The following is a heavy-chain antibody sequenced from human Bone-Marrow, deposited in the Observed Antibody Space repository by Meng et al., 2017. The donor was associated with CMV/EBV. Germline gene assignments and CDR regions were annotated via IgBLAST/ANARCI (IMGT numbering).Heavy chain of an antibody. V-gene: IGHV1-2*02. J-gene: IGHJ4*02. CDR2: VNSKNEAT. CDR1: GFTFSDYY. D-gene: IGHD6-19*01. Sequence: QVQLGQSGAEMKKPGASVKGSCTTSGFTFSDYYIHWVRQAPGQGLEWMGWVNSKNEATNYARKFQGRVSMTRDTSISTAHMELSRLMSDDTAVYYCVRSSGWSLFDYWGQGTLVTVSS. CDR3: VRSSGWSLFDY.